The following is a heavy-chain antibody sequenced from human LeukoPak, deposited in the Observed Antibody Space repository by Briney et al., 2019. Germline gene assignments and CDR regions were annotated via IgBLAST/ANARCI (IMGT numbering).Heavy chain of an antibody. V-gene: IGHV3-48*03. Sequence: PGGSLRLSCAASGFTFNSYEMNWVRQAPGKGLEWVSYINSGGSAIYYADSVKGRFTISRDNAKNSLYLQMNSLRADDTAVYYCARGGSYVHYWGQGTLVTVSP. J-gene: IGHJ4*02. CDR3: ARGGSYVHY. CDR1: GFTFNSYE. CDR2: INSGGSAI. D-gene: IGHD1-26*01.